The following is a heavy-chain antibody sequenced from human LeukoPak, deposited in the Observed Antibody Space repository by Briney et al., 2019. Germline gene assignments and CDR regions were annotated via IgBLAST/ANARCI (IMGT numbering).Heavy chain of an antibody. D-gene: IGHD3-22*01. CDR3: ARDLPPYYHSFPAVDYYYMDA. J-gene: IGHJ6*03. CDR1: EFNFSDYY. CDR2: ISSNADTI. Sequence: PGGSLRLSCAASEFNFSDYYMSWIRQAPGKGLEWISYISSNADTIYHADSVKGRFTISRDNAKNSLYLQMNSLRADDTAVYYCARDLPPYYHSFPAVDYYYMDAWGKGTTVTVSS. V-gene: IGHV3-11*04.